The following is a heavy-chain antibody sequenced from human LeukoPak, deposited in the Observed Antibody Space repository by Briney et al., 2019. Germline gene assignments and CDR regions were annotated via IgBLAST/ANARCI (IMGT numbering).Heavy chain of an antibody. CDR2: ISSTSTYI. J-gene: IGHJ3*02. Sequence: GGSLRLSCAASGFTFSSYSMIWVRQASGKGLEWVSSISSTSTYIYYADSVKGRFTISRDNAKNSLNPQMNSLRAEDTAVYYCARVLGGYCSGTLCAFDIWGQGTMVTVSS. CDR3: ARVLGGYCSGTLCAFDI. CDR1: GFTFSSYS. D-gene: IGHD2-2*01. V-gene: IGHV3-21*01.